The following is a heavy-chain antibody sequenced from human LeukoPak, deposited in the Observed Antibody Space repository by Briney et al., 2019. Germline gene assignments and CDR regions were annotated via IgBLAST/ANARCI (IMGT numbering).Heavy chain of an antibody. D-gene: IGHD3-10*01. CDR3: ARGREGRYYYYMDV. J-gene: IGHJ6*03. V-gene: IGHV1-69*06. CDR2: IIPIFGTA. Sequence: GASVKVSCKASGGTFSSYAISWVRQAPGQGLEWMGGIIPIFGTANYAQKFQGRVTITADKSTSTAYMELSSLRSEDTAVYYCARGREGRYYYYMDVWGKGTTVTVPS. CDR1: GGTFSSYA.